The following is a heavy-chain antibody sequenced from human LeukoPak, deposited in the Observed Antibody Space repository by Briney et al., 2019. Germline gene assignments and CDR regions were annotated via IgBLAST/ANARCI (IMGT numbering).Heavy chain of an antibody. CDR1: GYTFTSYY. J-gene: IGHJ4*02. CDR2: INPNSGGT. CDR3: ARVAKNGDIAADSASTFDL. D-gene: IGHD6-13*01. V-gene: IGHV1-2*02. Sequence: ASVKVSCKASGYTFTSYYMHWVRQAPGQGLEWMGWINPNSGGTNYAQKFQGRVTMTRDTSISTAYMELSRLRSDDTAVYYCARVAKNGDIAADSASTFDLWRRGTLVSVSS.